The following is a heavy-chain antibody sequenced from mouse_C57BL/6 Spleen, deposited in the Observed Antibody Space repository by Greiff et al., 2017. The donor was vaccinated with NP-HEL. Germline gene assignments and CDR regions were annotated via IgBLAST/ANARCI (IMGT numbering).Heavy chain of an antibody. J-gene: IGHJ3*01. CDR2: IRSKSNNYAT. Sequence: EVKLVESGGGLVQPKGSLKLSCAASGFSFNTYAMNWVRQAPGKGLEWVARIRSKSNNYATYYADSVKDRFTISRDDSESMLYLQMNNLKTEDTAMYYCVSLQDYYSYWGQGTLVTVSA. CDR3: VSLQDYYSY. D-gene: IGHD1-1*01. V-gene: IGHV10-1*01. CDR1: GFSFNTYA.